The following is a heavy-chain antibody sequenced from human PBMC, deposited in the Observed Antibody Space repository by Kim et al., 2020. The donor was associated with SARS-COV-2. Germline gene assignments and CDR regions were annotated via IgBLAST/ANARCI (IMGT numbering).Heavy chain of an antibody. J-gene: IGHJ4*02. CDR2: ISYSGST. CDR3: ARQRPPFYDYVWGSYRYPFDY. Sequence: SETLSLTCTVSGGSISSSSYYWGWIRQPPGKGLEWIGSISYSGSTYYNPSLKSRVTISVDTSKNQFSLKLSSVTAANTAVYYCARQRPPFYDYVWGSYRYPFDYWGQGTLVTVSS. CDR1: GGSISSSSYY. D-gene: IGHD3-16*02. V-gene: IGHV4-39*01.